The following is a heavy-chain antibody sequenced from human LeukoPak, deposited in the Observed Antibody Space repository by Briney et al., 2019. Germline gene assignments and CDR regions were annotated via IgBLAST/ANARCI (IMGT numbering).Heavy chain of an antibody. V-gene: IGHV1-69*05. D-gene: IGHD6-13*01. CDR2: IIPIFGTA. Sequence: ASVKVSCKASGGTFSSYAISWVRQAPGQGLEWMGGIIPIFGTANYAQKFQGRVTITTDESTSTAYMELSSLRSEDTAVYYCARDGEQQLYYYYMDVWGKGTTVTVSS. CDR3: ARDGEQQLYYYYMDV. CDR1: GGTFSSYA. J-gene: IGHJ6*03.